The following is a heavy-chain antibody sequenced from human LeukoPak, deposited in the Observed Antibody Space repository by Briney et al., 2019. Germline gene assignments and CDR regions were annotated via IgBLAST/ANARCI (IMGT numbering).Heavy chain of an antibody. J-gene: IGHJ5*02. CDR3: IVFGDSNH. V-gene: IGHV3-53*01. CDR1: GFTGSHNY. Sequence: GRSLRLSCAASGFTGSHNYMSWVRQAPGKGLEWVSATHSSGGTYYADSVKGRFTISRDTSKNTLYLQINSLSVEDTAVYYCIVFGDSNHWGQGTLVTVSS. D-gene: IGHD4-17*01. CDR2: THSSGGT.